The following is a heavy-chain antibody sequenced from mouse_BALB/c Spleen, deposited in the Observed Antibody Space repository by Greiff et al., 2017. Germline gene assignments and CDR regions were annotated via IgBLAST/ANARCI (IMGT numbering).Heavy chain of an antibody. CDR1: GFNIKDTY. J-gene: IGHJ3*01. V-gene: IGHV14-3*02. CDR2: IDPANGNT. CDR3: ARGGGAAWFAY. Sequence: DVQLQESGAELVKPGASVKLSCTASGFNIKDTYMHWVKQRPEQGLEWIGRIDPANGNTKYDPKFQGKATITADTSSNTAYLQLSSLTSEDTAVYYCARGGGAAWFAYWGQGTLVTVSA.